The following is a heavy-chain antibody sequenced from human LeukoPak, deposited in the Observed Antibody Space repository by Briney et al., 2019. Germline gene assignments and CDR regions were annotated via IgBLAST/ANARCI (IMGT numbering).Heavy chain of an antibody. Sequence: PGGSLRLSCAASGFTFSNYNMNWVRLAPGKGLEWVSSISTSRSYIHYADSVKGRFTISRENAKNSLYLQMNSLRAEDTAVYYCAREQPIHIGWFDPWGQGTLVTVSS. D-gene: IGHD5-12*01. CDR1: GFTFSNYN. V-gene: IGHV3-21*01. CDR2: ISTSRSYI. J-gene: IGHJ5*02. CDR3: AREQPIHIGWFDP.